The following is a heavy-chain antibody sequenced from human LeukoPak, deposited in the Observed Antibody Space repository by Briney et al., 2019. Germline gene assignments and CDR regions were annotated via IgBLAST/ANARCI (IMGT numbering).Heavy chain of an antibody. D-gene: IGHD1-26*01. CDR1: GFTFSSYW. Sequence: GGSLRLSCAASGFTFSSYWMHWVRQAPGEGLVWVSRINSDGSSTRDADSVKGRFTISRDNSKNTLYLQMNSLRAEDTAVYYCAKDYEPLVGVHRWGDWFDPWGQGTLVTVSS. V-gene: IGHV3-74*01. CDR2: INSDGSST. CDR3: AKDYEPLVGVHRWGDWFDP. J-gene: IGHJ5*02.